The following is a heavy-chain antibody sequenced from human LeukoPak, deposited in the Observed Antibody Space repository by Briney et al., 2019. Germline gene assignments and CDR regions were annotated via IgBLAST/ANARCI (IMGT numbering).Heavy chain of an antibody. J-gene: IGHJ6*03. CDR1: GFTFSSYT. CDR2: ISSSSSYI. D-gene: IGHD4-17*01. Sequence: PGGSLRLSCAVSGFTFSSYTMNWVRQAPGRGLQSVSSISSSSSYIYYANSVKGRFTISRDNSKNTLYLQMNSLRAEDTAVYYCAKATTVTTGPYYYYMDVWGKGTTVTISS. V-gene: IGHV3-21*04. CDR3: AKATTVTTGPYYYYMDV.